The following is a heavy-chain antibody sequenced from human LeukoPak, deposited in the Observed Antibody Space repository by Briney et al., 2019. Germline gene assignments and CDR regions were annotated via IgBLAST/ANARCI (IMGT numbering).Heavy chain of an antibody. CDR1: GGSISSTFYY. Sequence: PSETLSLTCTVSGGSISSTFYYWGWIRQPPGKGLEWIGSINYSGSTNQNPSLKSRVTISVDTSKNQFSLKLSSVTAADTAVYYCARGNWYYYDNTGGAFDIWGQGTMVTVSS. D-gene: IGHD3-22*01. J-gene: IGHJ3*02. CDR2: INYSGST. CDR3: ARGNWYYYDNTGGAFDI. V-gene: IGHV4-39*07.